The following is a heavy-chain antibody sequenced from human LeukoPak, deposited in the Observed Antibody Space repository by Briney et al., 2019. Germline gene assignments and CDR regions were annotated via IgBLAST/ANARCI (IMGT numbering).Heavy chain of an antibody. Sequence: GESLQISCKGSGYSFTSYWIGWVRQLPGKGLESMGMIYPGDSDTRYSPSFQGQVTISADKSISTAYLQWSSLKASDTAKYYCARSGDSTGDYGMDVWGQGTTVTVSS. D-gene: IGHD6-25*01. J-gene: IGHJ6*02. CDR3: ARSGDSTGDYGMDV. V-gene: IGHV5-51*01. CDR2: IYPGDSDT. CDR1: GYSFTSYW.